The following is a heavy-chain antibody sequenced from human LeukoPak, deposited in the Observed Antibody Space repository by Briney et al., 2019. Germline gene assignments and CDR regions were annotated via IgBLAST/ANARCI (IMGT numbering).Heavy chain of an antibody. J-gene: IGHJ4*02. CDR2: IYYSGST. CDR1: GGSISSSSYY. V-gene: IGHV4-39*01. D-gene: IGHD3-10*01. CDR3: ASNYYGTGSSCFDS. Sequence: SETLSLTCTVSGGSISSSSYYWGWIRQPPGKGLEWIGSIYYSGSTYYNPSLESRVTISVDAFNNQFFLRLSSVTAADTAVYYCASNYYGTGSSCFDSWGQGTLVTVSS.